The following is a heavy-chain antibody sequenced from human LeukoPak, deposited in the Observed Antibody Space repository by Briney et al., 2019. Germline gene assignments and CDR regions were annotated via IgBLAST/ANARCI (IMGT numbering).Heavy chain of an antibody. CDR2: ISGSGGST. D-gene: IGHD1-26*01. J-gene: IGHJ4*02. CDR3: ARVLVMKGDADY. CDR1: GFTFSSYA. Sequence: GGSLRLSCAASGFTFSSYAMSWVRQAPGKGLEWVSAISGSGGSTYYADSVKGRFTISRDNSKNTLYLQMSSLRAEDTAVYYCARVLVMKGDADYWGQGTLVTVSS. V-gene: IGHV3-23*01.